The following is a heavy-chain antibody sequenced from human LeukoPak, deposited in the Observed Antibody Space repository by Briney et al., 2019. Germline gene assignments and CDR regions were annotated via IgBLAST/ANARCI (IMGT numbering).Heavy chain of an antibody. CDR2: IYSSGGT. CDR1: GGSISSYY. D-gene: IGHD6-13*01. V-gene: IGHV4-4*07. CDR3: ARGIAAASERAFDI. J-gene: IGHJ3*02. Sequence: SETLSLTCTVSGGSISSYYWSWIRQPAWKGLEWIGRIYSSGGTDYNPSLKSRVTMPVDTSKNQFSLKLSSVTAADTAVYYCARGIAAASERAFDIWGQGTMVTVSS.